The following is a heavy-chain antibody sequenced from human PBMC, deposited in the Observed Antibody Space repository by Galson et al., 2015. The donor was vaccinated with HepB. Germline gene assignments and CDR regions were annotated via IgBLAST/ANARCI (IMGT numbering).Heavy chain of an antibody. CDR1: GYSFTSYW. V-gene: IGHV5-51*01. D-gene: IGHD6-19*01. Sequence: QSGAAVKQPGESLKISCQGSGYSFTSYWIGWVRQMPGEGLEWMGTISPGDSDTRYSPSFQGQVTISADKSISTAYLQWSSLKASDTAMYYCARQPPYSSGWYYYFDYWGQGTLVTVSS. J-gene: IGHJ4*02. CDR3: ARQPPYSSGWYYYFDY. CDR2: ISPGDSDT.